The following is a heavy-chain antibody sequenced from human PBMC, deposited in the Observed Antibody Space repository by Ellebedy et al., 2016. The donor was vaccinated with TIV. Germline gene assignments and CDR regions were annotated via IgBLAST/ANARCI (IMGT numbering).Heavy chain of an antibody. CDR1: GYTFTDYD. D-gene: IGHD6-19*01. V-gene: IGHV1-8*01. CDR2: VDPNSGIT. CDR3: ARVQRGSGRGSGHYYYGMDV. Sequence: ASVKVSCKASGYTFTDYDINWVRQATGQGLEWMGWVDPNSGITGNEQKFQGRVTMTWNTSTGTVDMELTSLTSADTAVYFCARVQRGSGRGSGHYYYGMDVWGQGATVTVSS. J-gene: IGHJ6*02.